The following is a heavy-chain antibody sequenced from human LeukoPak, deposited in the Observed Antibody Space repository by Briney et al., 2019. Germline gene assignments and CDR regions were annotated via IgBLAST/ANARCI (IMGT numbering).Heavy chain of an antibody. CDR1: GYTFTCYY. D-gene: IGHD2-15*01. CDR3: ARESYCSGGSCYSGWFDP. J-gene: IGHJ5*02. CDR2: IKPNSGGT. Sequence: ASGKVSGKAAGYTFTCYYMHWVRQAPGQGVEWRGWIKPNSGGTNYAQKFQGWVTMTRDTSISTAYMELSRLRSDDTAVYYCARESYCSGGSCYSGWFDPWGQGTLVTVSS. V-gene: IGHV1-2*04.